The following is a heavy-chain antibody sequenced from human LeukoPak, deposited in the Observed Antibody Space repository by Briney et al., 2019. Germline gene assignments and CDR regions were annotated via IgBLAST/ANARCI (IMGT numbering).Heavy chain of an antibody. Sequence: GRSLRLSCAASGFTFSSYAMHWVRQAPGKGLEWVGRIKSKTDGGTTDYAAPVKGRFTISRDDSKNTLYLQMNSLKTEDTAVYYCTTEIEVTDAFDIWGQGTMVTVSS. CDR3: TTEIEVTDAFDI. J-gene: IGHJ3*02. V-gene: IGHV3-15*01. D-gene: IGHD5-18*01. CDR1: GFTFSSYA. CDR2: IKSKTDGGTT.